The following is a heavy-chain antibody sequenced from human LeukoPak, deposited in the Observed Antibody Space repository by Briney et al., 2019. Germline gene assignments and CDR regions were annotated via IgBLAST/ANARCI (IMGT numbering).Heavy chain of an antibody. CDR2: ISPYNGNT. CDR3: ARDDYGDYVRDY. V-gene: IGHV1-18*01. D-gene: IGHD4-17*01. J-gene: IGHJ4*02. CDR1: GYTFTSYG. Sequence: ASVKVSCKASGYTFTSYGISWVRQAPGQGLEWMGWISPYNGNTNYAQKLQGRVTMTTDTSTSTAYMELRSLRSDDTAVYYCARDDYGDYVRDYWGQGTLATVSS.